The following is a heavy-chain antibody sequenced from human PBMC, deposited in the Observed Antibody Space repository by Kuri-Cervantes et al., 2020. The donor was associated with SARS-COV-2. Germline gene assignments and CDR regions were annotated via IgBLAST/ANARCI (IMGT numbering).Heavy chain of an antibody. Sequence: ASVKVSCKVSGYTLTELSMHWVRQAPGKGLEWMGGFDPEDGETIYAQKFQGRVTMTEDTSTDTAYMELSSLRSEDTAVYCCATVAPPRITMIVVVGGFAFDIWGQGTMVTVSS. CDR1: GYTLTELS. CDR3: ATVAPPRITMIVVVGGFAFDI. D-gene: IGHD3-22*01. J-gene: IGHJ3*02. V-gene: IGHV1-24*01. CDR2: FDPEDGET.